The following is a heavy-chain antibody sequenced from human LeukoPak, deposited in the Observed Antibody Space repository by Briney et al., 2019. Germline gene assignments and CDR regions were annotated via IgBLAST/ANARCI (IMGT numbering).Heavy chain of an antibody. CDR3: AKQGAARQDYYMDV. V-gene: IGHV1-69*06. CDR1: GGSFSSYA. CDR2: IIPIFGTA. D-gene: IGHD5-18*01. Sequence: SVKVSCKASGGSFSSYAISWVRQAPGQRLEWMGRIIPIFGTANYAQKFQGRVTITADIVSSTAYMEVNSLTSDDTAVYFCAKQGAARQDYYMDVWGNGTTVTVSS. J-gene: IGHJ6*03.